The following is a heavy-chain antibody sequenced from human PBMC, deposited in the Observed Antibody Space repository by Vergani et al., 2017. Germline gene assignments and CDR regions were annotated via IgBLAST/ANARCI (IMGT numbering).Heavy chain of an antibody. CDR3: ARSSSGGQLEHNYYYYYYMDV. D-gene: IGHD6-6*01. J-gene: IGHJ6*03. Sequence: QVQLVQSGAEVKKPGSSVKVSCKASGGTFSSYAISWVRQAPGQGLEWMGGIIPIFGTANYAQKFQGRVTITADESTSTAYMELSSLRSEDTAVYYCARSSSGGQLEHNYYYYYYMDVWGKGTTVTVSS. CDR2: IIPIFGTA. CDR1: GGTFSSYA. V-gene: IGHV1-69*01.